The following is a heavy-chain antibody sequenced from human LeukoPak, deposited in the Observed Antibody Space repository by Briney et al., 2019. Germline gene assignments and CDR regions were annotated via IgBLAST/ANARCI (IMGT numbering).Heavy chain of an antibody. J-gene: IGHJ4*02. CDR3: ARDRSGYCSGGSCYGQENYYFDY. V-gene: IGHV4-59*01. D-gene: IGHD2-15*01. CDR2: IYYSGST. Sequence: PSETLSLTCNVSGGSISRYYWSWIRQPPGKGLEWIGYIYYSGSTNYNPSLKSRVTISVDTSKNQFSLKLSSVTAADTAVYYCARDRSGYCSGGSCYGQENYYFDYWGQGTLVTVSS. CDR1: GGSISRYY.